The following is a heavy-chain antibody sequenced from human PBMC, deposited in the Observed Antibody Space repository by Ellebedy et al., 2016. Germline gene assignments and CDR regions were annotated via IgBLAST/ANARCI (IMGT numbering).Heavy chain of an antibody. V-gene: IGHV4-34*01. J-gene: IGHJ2*01. CDR2: INHSGST. CDR1: GGSFSGYY. CDR3: ASGRNSNWYFDL. Sequence: GSLRLXXAVYGGSFSGYYWSWIRQPPGKGLEWIGEINHSGSTNYNPSLKSRVTISVDTSKNQFSLKLSSVTAADTAVYYCASGRNSNWYFDLWGRGTLVTVSS. D-gene: IGHD2/OR15-2a*01.